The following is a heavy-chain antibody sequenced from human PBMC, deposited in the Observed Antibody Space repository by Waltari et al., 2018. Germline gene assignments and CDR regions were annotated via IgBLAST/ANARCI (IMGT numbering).Heavy chain of an antibody. J-gene: IGHJ5*02. D-gene: IGHD2-15*01. CDR2: IYYSGST. CDR1: GGSISSSRYY. Sequence: QLQLQESGPGLVKPSETLSLTCPVSGGSISSSRYYWGWIRQPPGKGLEWIGSIYYSGSTYYNPSLKSRVTISVDTSKNQFSLKLSSVTAADTAVYYCAPEDGAATPGGWFDPWGQGTLVTVSS. V-gene: IGHV4-39*07. CDR3: APEDGAATPGGWFDP.